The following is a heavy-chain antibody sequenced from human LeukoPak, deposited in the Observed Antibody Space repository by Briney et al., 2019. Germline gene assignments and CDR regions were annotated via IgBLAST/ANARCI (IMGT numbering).Heavy chain of an antibody. J-gene: IGHJ4*02. CDR1: GFTFSSYA. CDR3: ARHLWFGELFDY. D-gene: IGHD3-10*01. Sequence: GGSLRLSCAASGFTFSSYAMHWVRQAPGKGLEYVSAISSNGGSTYYANSVKGRFTISRDNSKNTLYLQMNSLRAEDTAVYYCARHLWFGELFDYWGQGTLVTVSS. CDR2: ISSNGGST. V-gene: IGHV3-64*01.